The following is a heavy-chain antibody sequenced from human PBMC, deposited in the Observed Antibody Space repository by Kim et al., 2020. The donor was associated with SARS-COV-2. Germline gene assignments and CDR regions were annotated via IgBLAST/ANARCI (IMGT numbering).Heavy chain of an antibody. V-gene: IGHV3-23*03. CDR2: INSSGGSR. J-gene: IGHJ4*02. D-gene: IGHD3-10*01. CDR1: GFSFSTNG. CDR3: AKDIHGSGSLLPYYFDY. Sequence: GGSLRLSCVASGFSFSTNGMNWVRQAPGRGLEWVSVINSSGGSRNYADSVKGRFTTSRDNSKNTLYLQMDSLRVEDTAVYYCAKDIHGSGSLLPYYFDYWGQGTPVTVYS.